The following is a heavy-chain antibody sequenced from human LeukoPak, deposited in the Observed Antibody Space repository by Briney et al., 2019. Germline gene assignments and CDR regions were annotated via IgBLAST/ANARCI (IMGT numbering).Heavy chain of an antibody. Sequence: GGSLRLSCAASGFTFSSYAMSWVRQAPGKGLERVSALGGGGGDTNYADSVKGRFTISRDNSRNTVYLQMNSLRAEDTAVYYCAKEAPNQSPTYDSSGLYYRYFDYWGQGTLVTVSS. CDR3: AKEAPNQSPTYDSSGLYYRYFDY. V-gene: IGHV3-23*01. CDR1: GFTFSSYA. CDR2: LGGGGGDT. J-gene: IGHJ4*02. D-gene: IGHD3-22*01.